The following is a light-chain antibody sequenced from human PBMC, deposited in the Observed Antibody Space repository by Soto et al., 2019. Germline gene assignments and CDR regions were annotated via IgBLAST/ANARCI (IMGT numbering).Light chain of an antibody. Sequence: RVMTQSPVTLSASPGETVTLSRRASDTVGNDLAWYQQKPGQPPRLLIYAVASRATDVPARFSGGGFETEFTLTIARLQPEDFAVYFCHQYYAWPITFGGGTKVEL. CDR1: DTVGND. J-gene: IGKJ4*01. CDR2: AVA. CDR3: HQYYAWPIT. V-gene: IGKV3-15*01.